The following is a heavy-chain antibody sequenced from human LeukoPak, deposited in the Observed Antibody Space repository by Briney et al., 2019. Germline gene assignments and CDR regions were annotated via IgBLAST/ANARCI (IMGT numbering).Heavy chain of an antibody. J-gene: IGHJ5*02. Sequence: ASVKVSCKASGYTFTGYYMHWVRQAPGQGLEWMGWINPNSGGTNYAQKFQGRVTMTRDTSISTAYMELSRLRSDDTAVYDCAREYCSGGSCRWFDPWGQGTLVTVSS. CDR3: AREYCSGGSCRWFDP. D-gene: IGHD2-15*01. CDR1: GYTFTGYY. V-gene: IGHV1-2*02. CDR2: INPNSGGT.